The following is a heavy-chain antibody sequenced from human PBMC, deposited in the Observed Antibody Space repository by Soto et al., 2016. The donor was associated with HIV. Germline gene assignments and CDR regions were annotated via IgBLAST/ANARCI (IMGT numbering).Heavy chain of an antibody. CDR1: GYSFTGYY. D-gene: IGHD3-10*01. V-gene: IGHV1-2*02. CDR2: MNPHSGGT. J-gene: IGHJ3*01. CDR3: ARGFYRAF. Sequence: QVQLVQSGAEVKKPGASVKVSCKASGYSFTGYYMHWVRQAPGQGLEWMGWMNPHSGGTQYAQNFQGRVTMTRDTSISTAYMELTRLNSDDTAVYFCARGFYRAFWGQGTMVTVSS.